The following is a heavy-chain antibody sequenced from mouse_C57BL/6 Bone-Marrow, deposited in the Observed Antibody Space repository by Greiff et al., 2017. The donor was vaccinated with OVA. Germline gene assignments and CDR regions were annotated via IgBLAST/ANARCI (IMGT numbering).Heavy chain of an antibody. V-gene: IGHV1-55*01. CDR3: ARSHYYGSTFFDY. D-gene: IGHD1-1*01. CDR2: IYPGSGST. Sequence: VQLQQPGAELVKPGASVQMSCKASGYTFTSYWITWVKQRPGQGLEWIGDIYPGSGSTNYNEKFKSKATLTVDTSSSTAYMQLSSLTSEDSAVYYCARSHYYGSTFFDYWGQGTTLTVSS. J-gene: IGHJ2*01. CDR1: GYTFTSYW.